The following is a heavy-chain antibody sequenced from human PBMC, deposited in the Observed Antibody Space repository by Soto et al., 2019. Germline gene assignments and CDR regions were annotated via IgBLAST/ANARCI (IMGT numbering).Heavy chain of an antibody. CDR2: ISAYNGNT. Sequence: ASVKVSCKASGYTFTSYGISWVRQAPGQGLEWMGWISAYNGNTNYAQKLQGRVTISVDTSKNQFSLKLSSVTAADTAVYYCARWWSGSRQGFDPWGQGTLVTVSS. CDR3: ARWWSGSRQGFDP. V-gene: IGHV1-18*01. D-gene: IGHD3-3*01. J-gene: IGHJ5*02. CDR1: GYTFTSYG.